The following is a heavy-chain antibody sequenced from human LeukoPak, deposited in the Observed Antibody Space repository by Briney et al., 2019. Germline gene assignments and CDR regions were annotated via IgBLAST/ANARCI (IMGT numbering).Heavy chain of an antibody. V-gene: IGHV3-48*04. J-gene: IGHJ6*02. CDR3: ARELSTSYYGMDV. CDR1: GFTFSSYS. CDR2: ISSSGSTI. Sequence: GGSLRLSCAASGFTFSSYSMNWVRQAPGKGLEWGSYISSSGSTIYYADSVKGRFTISRDNAKNSLYLQMNSLRAEDTAVYYCARELSTSYYGMDVWGQGTTVTVSS. D-gene: IGHD2-2*01.